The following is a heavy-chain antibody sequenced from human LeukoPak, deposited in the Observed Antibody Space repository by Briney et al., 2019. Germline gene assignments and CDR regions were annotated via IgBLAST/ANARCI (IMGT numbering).Heavy chain of an antibody. Sequence: SETLSLTCTVSSGSIRSYYWGWVRQPPGKGLEWIGRIYTTGTTQYNPSLKSRVTMSVDTSTNQFSLNVRSMTAADTAVYYCGRQGYTASHYFFDYWSQGTLVAVS. CDR1: SGSIRSYY. CDR2: IYTTGTT. V-gene: IGHV4-4*07. D-gene: IGHD2-2*02. CDR3: GRQGYTASHYFFDY. J-gene: IGHJ4*02.